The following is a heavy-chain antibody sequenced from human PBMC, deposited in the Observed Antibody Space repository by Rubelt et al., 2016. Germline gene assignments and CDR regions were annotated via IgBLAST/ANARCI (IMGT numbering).Heavy chain of an antibody. Sequence: QVQLQESGPGLVKPSETLSLTCTVSGGSISSSSYYWGWIRQPPGKGLEWIGSIYYSGSTYYNPARKSRVTISVETAKNQVALKLGSVTAADTAVYYCARGRVAVPFDYWGQGTLVTVSS. CDR2: IYYSGST. J-gene: IGHJ4*02. CDR1: GGSISSSSYY. CDR3: ARGRVAVPFDY. V-gene: IGHV4-39*01. D-gene: IGHD2-21*01.